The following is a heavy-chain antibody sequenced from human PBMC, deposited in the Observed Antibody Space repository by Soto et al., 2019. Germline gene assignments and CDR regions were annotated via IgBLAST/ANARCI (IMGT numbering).Heavy chain of an antibody. CDR2: ISDDGSRT. D-gene: IGHD3-16*01. V-gene: IGHV3-23*01. CDR1: GFSFHTFE. CDR3: VKGGWLDF. Sequence: EVQLLESGGGWVQPGGSLRLSCAASGFSFHTFEMSWVRQAPGRGLEWVSFISDDGSRTYYADAVKGRFTISRDNSKYTLYLQMNSLTVEDTAVYACVKGGWLDFWGQGTLVTVSS. J-gene: IGHJ5*01.